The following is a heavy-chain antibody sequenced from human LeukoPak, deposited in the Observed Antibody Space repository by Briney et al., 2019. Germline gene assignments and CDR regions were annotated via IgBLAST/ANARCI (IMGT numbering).Heavy chain of an antibody. CDR3: ARDRYYDSSGYYGGSDFDY. CDR2: ISSSGSTI. D-gene: IGHD3-22*01. J-gene: IGHJ4*02. V-gene: IGHV3-48*03. CDR1: GFTLGDHW. Sequence: GGSLRLSCEAYGFTLGDHWMTWVRQAPGKGLEWVSYISSSGSTIYYADSVKGRFTISRDNAKNSLYLQMNSLRAEDTAVYYCARDRYYDSSGYYGGSDFDYWGQGTLVTVSS.